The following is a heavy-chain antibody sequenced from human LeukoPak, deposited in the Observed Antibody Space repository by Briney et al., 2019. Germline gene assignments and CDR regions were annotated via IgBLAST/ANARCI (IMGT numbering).Heavy chain of an antibody. V-gene: IGHV1-69*13. CDR3: ARDPPYYDSSGYPYDDWFDP. Sequence: SSVNVSCKASVGTYSRYAISSVGQAPGQRVECLGGTHPIFGTANYAQKCQGRVTITADESTSTAYMELSSLRSEDTAVYYCARDPPYYDSSGYPYDDWFDPWGQGTLVTVSS. CDR1: VGTYSRYA. J-gene: IGHJ5*02. CDR2: THPIFGTA. D-gene: IGHD3-22*01.